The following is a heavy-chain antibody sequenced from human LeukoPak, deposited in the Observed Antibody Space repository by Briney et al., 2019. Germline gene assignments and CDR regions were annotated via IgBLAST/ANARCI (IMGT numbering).Heavy chain of an antibody. CDR1: GFTFSSYA. D-gene: IGHD6-13*01. Sequence: QTGGSLRLSCAASGFTFSSYAMSWVRQAPGKGLEWVSTISDSGGSTYYADSVKGRFTLSRDNSKNTLYLQMKSLGAEDTAVYYCAKHNTHSSSWSDYWGQGTLVTVSS. CDR3: AKHNTHSSSWSDY. CDR2: ISDSGGST. V-gene: IGHV3-23*01. J-gene: IGHJ4*02.